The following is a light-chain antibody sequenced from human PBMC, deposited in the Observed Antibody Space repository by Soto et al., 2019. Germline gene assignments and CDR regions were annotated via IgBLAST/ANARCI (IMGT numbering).Light chain of an antibody. J-gene: IGKJ4*01. Sequence: EIVMTQSPATLSVSPGERDTLSCRASQSVSSNLAWYQQKPGQAPRLLIYGASTRATGIPARFSGSGSGTEFTLTISSLQSEDCAVYYCQQYNNWLTLTFGGGTKVEIK. CDR1: QSVSSN. CDR3: QQYNNWLTLT. V-gene: IGKV3-15*01. CDR2: GAS.